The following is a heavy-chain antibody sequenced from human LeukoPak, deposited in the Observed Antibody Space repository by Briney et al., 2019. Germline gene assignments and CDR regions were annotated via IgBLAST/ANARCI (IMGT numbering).Heavy chain of an antibody. D-gene: IGHD7-27*01. V-gene: IGHV4-34*01. CDR2: IYHSGST. J-gene: IGHJ6*02. CDR3: ARGLGDV. Sequence: SETLSLTCAVYGGSFSGYYWSWIRQPPGKGLEWIGYIYHSGSTYYNPSLKSRVTISVDRSKNQFSLKLSSVTAADTAVYYCARGLGDVWGQGTTVTVSS. CDR1: GGSFSGYY.